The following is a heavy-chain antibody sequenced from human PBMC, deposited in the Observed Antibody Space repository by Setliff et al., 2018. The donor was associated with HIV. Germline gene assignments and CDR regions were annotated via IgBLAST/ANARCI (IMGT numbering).Heavy chain of an antibody. V-gene: IGHV3-21*01. J-gene: IGHJ1*01. D-gene: IGHD6-13*01. CDR1: GFTFSSYS. Sequence: GGSLRLSCAASGFTFSSYSMNWVRQAPGTGLEWVSSISSSSSYIHYADSVKGRFTISRDNAKNSLYLQMNSLRAEDTAVYYCAREPSAAGPEYFQHWGQGTLVTVSS. CDR3: AREPSAAGPEYFQH. CDR2: ISSSSSYI.